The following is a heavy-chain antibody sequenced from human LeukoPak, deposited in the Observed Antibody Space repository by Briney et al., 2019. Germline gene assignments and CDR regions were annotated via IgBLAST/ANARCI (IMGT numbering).Heavy chain of an antibody. CDR2: IYYSGTT. CDR1: GYSITTYY. J-gene: IGHJ3*01. Sequence: SETLSLSCTVSGYSITTYYWSWIRQPPGKGLEWIGYIYYSGTTHYNPSLESRVTISVDTSKNQFSLKMSSVTAADTAVYYCARHWVGSESYAFDLWGQGTMVTVSS. V-gene: IGHV4-59*08. D-gene: IGHD1-26*01. CDR3: ARHWVGSESYAFDL.